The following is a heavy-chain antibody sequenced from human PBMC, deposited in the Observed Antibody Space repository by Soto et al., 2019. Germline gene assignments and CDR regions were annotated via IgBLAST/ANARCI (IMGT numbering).Heavy chain of an antibody. CDR2: INAGNGNT. V-gene: IGHV1-3*05. J-gene: IGHJ4*02. D-gene: IGHD2-21*02. CDR3: ARSIVVVTALDY. CDR1: GYTFTSYA. Sequence: QVQLVQSGAEEKKPGASVKVSCKASGYTFTSYAMHWVRQAPGQRLEWMGWINAGNGNTKYSQKFQGRVTITRDTSASTAYTELSSLRSEDTAVYSCARSIVVVTALDYWGQGTLVTVSS.